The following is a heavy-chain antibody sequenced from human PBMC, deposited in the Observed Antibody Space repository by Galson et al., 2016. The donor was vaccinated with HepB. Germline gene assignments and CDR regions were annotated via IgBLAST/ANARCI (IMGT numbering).Heavy chain of an antibody. D-gene: IGHD3-9*01. CDR3: ARDVVLRYFDGPRIGYFQH. CDR2: IIPISATA. V-gene: IGHV1-69*06. J-gene: IGHJ1*01. CDR1: GGIFSRNG. Sequence: SVKVSCKASGGIFSRNGISWVRQAPGQGLDWMGGIIPISATAIYPQNFQGRVTITADKSTSTAYMELSSLRSEDTAVYHCARDVVLRYFDGPRIGYFQHWGQGTLVTFSS.